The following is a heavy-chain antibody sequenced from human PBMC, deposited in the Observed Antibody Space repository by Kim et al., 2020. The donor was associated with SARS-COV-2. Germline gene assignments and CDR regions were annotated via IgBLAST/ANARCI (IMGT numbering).Heavy chain of an antibody. V-gene: IGHV4-28*01. CDR3: VRNRRYYDWSSDV. Sequence: PSLKSRVSMSVDTSNNQFSLHLTSVTAADTAVYYCVRNRRYYDWSSDVWGQGTTVTVSS. J-gene: IGHJ6*02. D-gene: IGHD3-9*01.